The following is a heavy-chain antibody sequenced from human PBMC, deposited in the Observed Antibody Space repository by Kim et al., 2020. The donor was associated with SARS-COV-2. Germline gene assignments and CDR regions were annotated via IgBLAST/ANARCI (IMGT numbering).Heavy chain of an antibody. Sequence: GGSLRLSCAASGFTFSSYSMNWVRQAPGKGLEWVSSISSSSSYIYYADSVKGRFTISRDNAKNSLYLQMNSLRAEDTAVYYCARGEGGMRGLYYYYGMDVWGQGTTVTVSS. CDR3: ARGEGGMRGLYYYYGMDV. D-gene: IGHD2-15*01. CDR1: GFTFSSYS. CDR2: ISSSSSYI. J-gene: IGHJ6*02. V-gene: IGHV3-21*01.